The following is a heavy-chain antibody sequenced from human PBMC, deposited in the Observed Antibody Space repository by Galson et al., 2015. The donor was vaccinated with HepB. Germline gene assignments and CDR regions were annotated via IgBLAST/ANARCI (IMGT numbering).Heavy chain of an antibody. CDR3: ARPCTSGSYRYFDC. D-gene: IGHD3-10*01. V-gene: IGHV1-2*06. J-gene: IGHJ4*02. CDR1: GYTFTDYY. CDR2: INPNSGGT. Sequence: SVKVYCKASGYTFTDYYMHWVRQAPGQGLEWMGRINPNSGGTNYAQKFQGRVTMTRDTSISTAYMELSRLRFDDTAVYYCARPCTSGSYRYFDCWGQGTLVTVSS.